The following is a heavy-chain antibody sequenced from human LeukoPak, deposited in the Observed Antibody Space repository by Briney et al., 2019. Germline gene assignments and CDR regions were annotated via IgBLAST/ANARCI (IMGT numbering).Heavy chain of an antibody. CDR3: ARASYDSSGYYRIDI. J-gene: IGHJ3*02. D-gene: IGHD3-22*01. Sequence: GGSLRLSCAASGFTFSFHEMNWVRQAPGKGLEWVSYISRTGNSIYYADSVKGRFTISRDNAKNSLYLQMNSLRGEDTAVYYFARASYDSSGYYRIDIWGQGTMVTVSS. V-gene: IGHV3-48*03. CDR1: GFTFSFHE. CDR2: ISRTGNSI.